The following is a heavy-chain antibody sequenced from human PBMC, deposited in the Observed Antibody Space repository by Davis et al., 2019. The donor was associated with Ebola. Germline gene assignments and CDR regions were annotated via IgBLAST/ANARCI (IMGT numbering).Heavy chain of an antibody. Sequence: MPSETLSLTCAVYGGSFSGYYWSWIRQPPGKGLEWIGEINHSGSTNYNPSLKSGVTISVDTSKNQFSLKLSSVTAADTAVYYCARGPGLRYFDWTIDYWGQGTLVTVSS. D-gene: IGHD3-9*01. CDR3: ARGPGLRYFDWTIDY. J-gene: IGHJ4*02. CDR2: INHSGST. CDR1: GGSFSGYY. V-gene: IGHV4-34*01.